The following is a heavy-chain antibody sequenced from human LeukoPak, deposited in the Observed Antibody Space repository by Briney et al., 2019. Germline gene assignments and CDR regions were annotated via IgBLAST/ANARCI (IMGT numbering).Heavy chain of an antibody. J-gene: IGHJ4*02. V-gene: IGHV3-23*01. CDR2: ITGSGGYI. CDR3: AKDETYSYGYFDY. Sequence: GGSLRLSCVASGFTFSNYVMSWVRQAPGKGLEWVSGITGSGGYIYYADSVKGRFTISRDNSKNTLYLQMNSLRAEDTAVYYCAKDETYSYGYFDYWGQGTLVTVSS. D-gene: IGHD5-18*01. CDR1: GFTFSNYV.